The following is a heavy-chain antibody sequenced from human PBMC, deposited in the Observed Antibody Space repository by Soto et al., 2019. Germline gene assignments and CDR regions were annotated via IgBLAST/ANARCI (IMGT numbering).Heavy chain of an antibody. J-gene: IGHJ4*02. Sequence: EVQLVESGGGLVQPGGSLRLSCAASGFTFSSDDMHWVRQATGKGLEWVSAIGTAGDTYYPGSVKGRVTISRENAKTSLYLQMNSLRAEDTAVYYCARVSLQAFDYWGQGTLVTVSS. CDR2: IGTAGDT. D-gene: IGHD3-3*02. CDR1: GFTFSSDD. V-gene: IGHV3-13*04. CDR3: ARVSLQAFDY.